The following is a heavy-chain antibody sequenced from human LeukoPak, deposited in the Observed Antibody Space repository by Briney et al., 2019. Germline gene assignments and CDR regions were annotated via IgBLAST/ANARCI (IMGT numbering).Heavy chain of an antibody. CDR2: ISYDGSNK. J-gene: IGHJ4*02. D-gene: IGHD3-10*01. Sequence: GRSLRLFCAASGFTFSSYAMHWVRQAPGKGLEWVAVISYDGSNKYYADSVKGRFTISRDNSKNTLYLQMNSLRAEDTAVYYCARDQTVRGVIPDYWGQGTLVTVSS. CDR1: GFTFSSYA. V-gene: IGHV3-30*04. CDR3: ARDQTVRGVIPDY.